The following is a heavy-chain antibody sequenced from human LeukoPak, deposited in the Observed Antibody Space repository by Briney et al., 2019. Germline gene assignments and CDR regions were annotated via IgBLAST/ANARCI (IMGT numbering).Heavy chain of an antibody. CDR1: GGSFSGHY. CDR2: INHSGST. V-gene: IGHV4-34*01. J-gene: IGHJ6*03. CDR3: ARVKDPGGYYYYYYMDI. D-gene: IGHD3-16*01. Sequence: SEILSLTCAVYGGSFSGHYWTWIRQPPGKGLEWIGEINHSGSTNYNPSLKSRVTVSVDTSKNQFSLKVSSVTAADTAVYYCARVKDPGGYYYYYYMDIWGKGNTVTVSS.